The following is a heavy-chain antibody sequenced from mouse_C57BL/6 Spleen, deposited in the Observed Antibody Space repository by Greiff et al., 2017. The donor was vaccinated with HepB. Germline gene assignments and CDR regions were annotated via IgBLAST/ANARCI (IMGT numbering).Heavy chain of an antibody. CDR2: IDPSDSYT. CDR3: AVWLRRAWFAY. J-gene: IGHJ3*01. Sequence: QVQLQQPGAELVMPGASVKLSCKASGYTFTSYWMHWVKQRPGQGLEWIGEIDPSDSYTNYNQKFKGKTTLTVDKSSSTAYMQLSSLTSEDGAVYYCAVWLRRAWFAYWGQGTLVTVSA. V-gene: IGHV1-69*01. CDR1: GYTFTSYW. D-gene: IGHD2-2*01.